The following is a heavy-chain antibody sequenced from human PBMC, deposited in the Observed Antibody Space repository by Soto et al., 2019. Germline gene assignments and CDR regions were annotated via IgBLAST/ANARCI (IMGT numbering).Heavy chain of an antibody. Sequence: QVQLVQSGAEVKKPGASVKVSCKASGYTFTSYGISWVRQAPGQGLEWMGWISAYNGNTKYAQKLQGRVTMTTDTSKSKAYMELRGLRSDDTAVYYCARDAAIGMNDYWGQGTLVTVSS. CDR3: ARDAAIGMNDY. CDR2: ISAYNGNT. CDR1: GYTFTSYG. D-gene: IGHD1-20*01. J-gene: IGHJ4*02. V-gene: IGHV1-18*01.